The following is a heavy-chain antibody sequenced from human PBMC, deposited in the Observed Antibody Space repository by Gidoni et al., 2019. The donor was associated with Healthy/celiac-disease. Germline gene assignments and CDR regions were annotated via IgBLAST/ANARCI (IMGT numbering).Heavy chain of an antibody. CDR1: GYSISSGYY. D-gene: IGHD3-22*01. V-gene: IGHV4-38-2*02. J-gene: IGHJ4*02. Sequence: QVQLQESGPGLVKPSETLSLTCTVSGYSISSGYYWGWIRQPPGKGLEWIGSIYHSGSTYYNPSLKSRFTISVDTSKNQFSLKLSSVTAADTAVYYCAREAYDSSGYYYVGRDYWGQGTLVTVSS. CDR2: IYHSGST. CDR3: AREAYDSSGYYYVGRDY.